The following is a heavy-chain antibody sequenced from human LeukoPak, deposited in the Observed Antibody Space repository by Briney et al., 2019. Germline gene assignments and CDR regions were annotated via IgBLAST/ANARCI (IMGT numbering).Heavy chain of an antibody. CDR2: IYYSGST. Sequence: SETLSLTCTVSGGSISSYYWGWIRQPPWKGLEWIGSIYYSGSTYYNPSLKSRVTISVDTSKNQFSLKLSSVTAADTAVYYCARRIKYYYDSSGVFDYWGQGTLVTVSS. D-gene: IGHD3-22*01. V-gene: IGHV4-39*01. J-gene: IGHJ4*02. CDR1: GGSISSYY. CDR3: ARRIKYYYDSSGVFDY.